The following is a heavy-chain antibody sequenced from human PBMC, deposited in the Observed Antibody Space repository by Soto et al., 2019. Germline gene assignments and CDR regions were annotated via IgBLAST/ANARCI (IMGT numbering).Heavy chain of an antibody. CDR2: IKHDGSEK. Sequence: GGSLRLSCAASGFNFHDYYMTWVRQAPGKGLEWVANIKHDGSEKYYADSLKGRFTISRDNAKNSLYLQMNSLTVEDTAIYYCARGQTWAHFDYWGQGTLVTVSS. D-gene: IGHD1-26*01. CDR1: GFNFHDYY. J-gene: IGHJ4*02. V-gene: IGHV3-7*01. CDR3: ARGQTWAHFDY.